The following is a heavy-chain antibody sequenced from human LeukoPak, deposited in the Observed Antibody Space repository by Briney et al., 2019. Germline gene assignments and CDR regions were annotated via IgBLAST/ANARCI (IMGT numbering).Heavy chain of an antibody. CDR2: INTNTGNP. D-gene: IGHD3-22*01. V-gene: IGHV7-4-1*02. CDR1: GYTFTSCA. Sequence: ASVKVSCKASGYTFTSCAMNWVRQAPGQGLEWMGWINTNTGNPTYAQGFTGRFVFSLDTSVSTAYLQISSLKAEDTAVYYCARDQSSYDSSGYYYYFDYWGQGTLVTVSS. J-gene: IGHJ4*02. CDR3: ARDQSSYDSSGYYYYFDY.